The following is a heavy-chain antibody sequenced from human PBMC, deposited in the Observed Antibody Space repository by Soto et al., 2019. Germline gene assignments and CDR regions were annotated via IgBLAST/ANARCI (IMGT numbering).Heavy chain of an antibody. CDR3: ARSHTSAAGASDYYYYGMDV. CDR2: IWYDGSNK. V-gene: IGHV3-33*01. D-gene: IGHD2-15*01. Sequence: GGSLRLSCAASGFTFSSYGMHWVRQAPGKGLEWVAVIWYDGSNKYYADSVKGRFTISGDNSKNTLYLQMNSLRAEDTAVYYCARSHTSAAGASDYYYYGMDVWGQGTTVTVSS. J-gene: IGHJ6*02. CDR1: GFTFSSYG.